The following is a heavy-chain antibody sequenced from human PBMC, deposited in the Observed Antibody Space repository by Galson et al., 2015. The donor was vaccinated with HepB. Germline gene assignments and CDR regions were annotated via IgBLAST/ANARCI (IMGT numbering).Heavy chain of an antibody. CDR2: ISGSGGST. J-gene: IGHJ4*02. V-gene: IGHV3-23*01. CDR3: ANLYSSGWYGDLGY. Sequence: SLRLSCAASGFTFSSYAMSWVRQAPGKGLEWVSAISGSGGSTYYADSVKGRFTISRDNSKNTLYLQMNSLRAEDTAVYYCANLYSSGWYGDLGYWGQGTLVTVSS. D-gene: IGHD6-19*01. CDR1: GFTFSSYA.